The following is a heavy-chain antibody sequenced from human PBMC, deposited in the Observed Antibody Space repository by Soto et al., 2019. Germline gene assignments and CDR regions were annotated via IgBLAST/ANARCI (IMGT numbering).Heavy chain of an antibody. V-gene: IGHV3-7*01. D-gene: IGHD1-26*01. CDR3: VRGGAALPH. CDR2: IAEDGSKK. J-gene: IGHJ4*02. Sequence: PVVSLRISCAASGFNFSTYYMGWVRQAPGKGLEWVANIAEDGSKKDYADSVEGRFTVSRDNADNSLHLQMHSLRVEDTALYYCVRGGAALPHWGQGAWVTVSS. CDR1: GFNFSTYY.